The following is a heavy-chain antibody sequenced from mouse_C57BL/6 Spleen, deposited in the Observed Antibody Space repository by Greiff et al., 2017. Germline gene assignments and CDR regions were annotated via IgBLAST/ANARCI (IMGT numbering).Heavy chain of an antibody. CDR3: EREDDYVGNTAMDY. CDR1: GYTFTSYW. CDR2: IHPNSGST. D-gene: IGHD2-4*01. J-gene: IGHJ4*01. Sequence: QVQLQQPGAELVKPGASVKLSCKASGYTFTSYWMHWVKQRPGQGLEWIGMIHPNSGSTNYNEKFKSKATLTVDKSSSTAYMQLSSLTSEDSAVYYCEREDDYVGNTAMDYWGQGTSVTVSS. V-gene: IGHV1-64*01.